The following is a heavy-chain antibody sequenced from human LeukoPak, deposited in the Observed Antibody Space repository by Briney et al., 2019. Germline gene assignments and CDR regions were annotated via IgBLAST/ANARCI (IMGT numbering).Heavy chain of an antibody. Sequence: GGSLRLSCAASGFTFSSYSMNWVRQAPGKGLEWVSSISTSSIYIYYADSVRGRFTISRDNAKNSLYLQMNSLRAEDTAVYSCARGADGVSSNSRGWFDPWGQGTLVTVSS. CDR2: ISTSSIYI. D-gene: IGHD2-15*01. V-gene: IGHV3-21*01. J-gene: IGHJ5*02. CDR1: GFTFSSYS. CDR3: ARGADGVSSNSRGWFDP.